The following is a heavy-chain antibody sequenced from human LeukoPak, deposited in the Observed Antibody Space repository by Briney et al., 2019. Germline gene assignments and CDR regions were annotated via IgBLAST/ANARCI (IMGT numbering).Heavy chain of an antibody. J-gene: IGHJ6*03. CDR2: ISSSGSTI. CDR3: ARDYGDYYYYYMDV. CDR1: GFTFSSYE. V-gene: IGHV3-48*03. D-gene: IGHD4-17*01. Sequence: GGSLRLSCAASGFTFSSYEMNWVRQAPGKGLEWVSYISSSGSTIYYADSVKGRFTISRDNAKNSLYLQMNSLRAEVTAVYYCARDYGDYYYYYMDVWGKGTTVTVSS.